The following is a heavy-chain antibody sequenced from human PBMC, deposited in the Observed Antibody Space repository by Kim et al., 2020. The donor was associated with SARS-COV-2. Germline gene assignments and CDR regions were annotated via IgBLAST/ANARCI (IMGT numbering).Heavy chain of an antibody. CDR1: GFTFSSYA. D-gene: IGHD2-21*02. V-gene: IGHV3-23*03. J-gene: IGHJ4*02. Sequence: GGSLRLSCTASGFTFSSYAMSWVRQAPGKGLEWVSVIYSGGSSTYYADSVKGRFTISRDNSKNTLYLQMNSLRAEDTAVYYCAKVDCAGDCYPYHFDFWGQGTLVTVSS. CDR3: AKVDCAGDCYPYHFDF. CDR2: IYSGGSST.